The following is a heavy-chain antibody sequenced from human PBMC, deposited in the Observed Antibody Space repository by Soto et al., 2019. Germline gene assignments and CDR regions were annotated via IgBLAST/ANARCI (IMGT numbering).Heavy chain of an antibody. V-gene: IGHV3-11*06. CDR2: ISSSSSYT. CDR1: GFTFSDYY. D-gene: IGHD6-13*01. Sequence: QVQLVESGGGWVKPGGSLRLSCAASGFTFSDYYMSWIRQAPGKGLEWVSYISSSSSYTNYADSVKGRFTNSRDNAKNSLYLQMNSLRAEDTAVYYCARDQQLIMGGIYYYGMDVWGQGTTVTVPS. J-gene: IGHJ6*02. CDR3: ARDQQLIMGGIYYYGMDV.